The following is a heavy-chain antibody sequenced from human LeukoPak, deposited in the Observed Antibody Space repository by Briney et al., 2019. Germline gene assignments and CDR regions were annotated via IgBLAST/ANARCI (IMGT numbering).Heavy chain of an antibody. CDR2: ISGSGGRT. Sequence: PGGSLRLSCAASGFTFSNYAMSWVRQAPGKGLEWVSVISGSGGRTYYADSVMGRFTISRDNSKNTLYLQMNSLRAEDTAIYYCANGGYYHGYYYYYMDVWGKGTTVTISS. D-gene: IGHD3-3*01. V-gene: IGHV3-23*01. CDR1: GFTFSNYA. J-gene: IGHJ6*03. CDR3: ANGGYYHGYYYYYMDV.